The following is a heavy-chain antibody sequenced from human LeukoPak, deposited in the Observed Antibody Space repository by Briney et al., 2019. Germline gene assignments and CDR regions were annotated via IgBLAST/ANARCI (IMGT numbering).Heavy chain of an antibody. CDR2: IIPIFGTA. CDR3: ARDGGGYDYVWGSYRYMDY. CDR1: GGTFSSYA. D-gene: IGHD3-16*02. V-gene: IGHV1-69*05. Sequence: SVKVSCKASGGTFSSYAISWVRQAPGQGLEWMGGIIPIFGTANYAQKFQGRVTITTDESTSTAYMELSNLRSEDTAVYYCARDGGGYDYVWGSYRYMDYWGQGTLVTVSS. J-gene: IGHJ4*02.